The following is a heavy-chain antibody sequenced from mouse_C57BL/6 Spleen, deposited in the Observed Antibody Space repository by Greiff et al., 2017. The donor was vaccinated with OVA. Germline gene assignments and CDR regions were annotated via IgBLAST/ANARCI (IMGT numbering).Heavy chain of an antibody. D-gene: IGHD1-1*01. V-gene: IGHV1-18*01. CDR1: GYTFTDYN. Sequence: EVQLQQSGPELVKPGASVKIPCKASGYTFTDYNMDWVKQSHGKSLEWIGDINPTNGGTIYNQKFKGKATLTVDKSSSTAYMELRSLTSEDTAVYYCARDGSRAAWFVYWGQGTLVTVSA. CDR2: INPTNGGT. CDR3: ARDGSRAAWFVY. J-gene: IGHJ3*01.